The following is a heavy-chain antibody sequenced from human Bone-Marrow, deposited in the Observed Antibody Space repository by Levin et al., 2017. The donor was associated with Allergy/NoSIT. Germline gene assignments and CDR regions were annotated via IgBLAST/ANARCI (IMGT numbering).Heavy chain of an antibody. CDR3: VRGIIGDVRVAHKEAFDV. D-gene: IGHD2/OR15-2a*01. CDR1: GITFSSQG. J-gene: IGHJ3*01. Sequence: SCAVSGITFSSQGMHWVRQAPGKGLEWISSISSDSSDLYYADSVKGRFTISRDNAKNSLNLQVSSLRAEDTAVYHCVRGIIGDVRVAHKEAFDVWGQGTMVTVSS. V-gene: IGHV3-21*01. CDR2: ISSDSSDL.